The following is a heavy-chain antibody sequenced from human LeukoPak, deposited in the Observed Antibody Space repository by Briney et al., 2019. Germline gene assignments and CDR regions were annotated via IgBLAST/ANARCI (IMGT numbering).Heavy chain of an antibody. CDR2: IDPSDSYT. CDR1: GYSFTSYW. Sequence: GESLKISCKGSGYSFTSYWISWVRQMPGKGLEWMGRIDPSDSYTNYSPSFQGHVTISADKSISTAYLQWSNLKASDTAMYYCARTILSAHDFIAGEFDPWGQGTLVTVSS. D-gene: IGHD2-15*01. CDR3: ARTILSAHDFIAGEFDP. J-gene: IGHJ5*02. V-gene: IGHV5-10-1*01.